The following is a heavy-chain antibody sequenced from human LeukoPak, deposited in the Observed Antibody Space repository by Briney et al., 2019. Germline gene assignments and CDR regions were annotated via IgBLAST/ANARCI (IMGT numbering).Heavy chain of an antibody. CDR3: ARAESGGTTSYYFDY. V-gene: IGHV4-38-2*01. Sequence: SETPSLTCAVSGYSISSGYYWGWIRQPPGKGLEWTGSIYHSGSTYYDPSLKSRVTISVDTSKNQFSLKLSSVTAADTAVYYCARAESGGTTSYYFDYWGQGTLVSLSS. CDR2: IYHSGST. CDR1: GYSISSGYY. J-gene: IGHJ4*02. D-gene: IGHD1-7*01.